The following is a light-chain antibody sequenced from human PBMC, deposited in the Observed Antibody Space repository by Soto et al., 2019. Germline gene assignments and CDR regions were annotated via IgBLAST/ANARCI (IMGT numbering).Light chain of an antibody. V-gene: IGKV1-27*01. CDR1: QGIRTY. CDR3: QKYNSAPWT. Sequence: DIQMTQSPSSLSASVGDRVTITCRASQGIRTYLAWYQQKPGKVPKLLIYAASTLHSGVPSRFSGSGSGTDFTLTISSLQPEDVATYYCQKYNSAPWTFGQGTKVEIK. J-gene: IGKJ1*01. CDR2: AAS.